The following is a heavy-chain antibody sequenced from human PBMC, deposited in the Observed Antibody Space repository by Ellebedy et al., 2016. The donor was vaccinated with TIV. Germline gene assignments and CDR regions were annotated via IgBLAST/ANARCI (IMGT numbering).Heavy chain of an antibody. CDR1: GFTFSDYY. Sequence: PGGSLRLSCAGSGFTFSDYYMSWVRQAPGKGLEWVSYITSSGSAIYYADSVNGRFTVARDNAKNSLYLQMNSLRTEETAVYYCAKEDWLDGNKIGSYYFHYWGQGTLVTVSA. D-gene: IGHD5-24*01. J-gene: IGHJ4*02. CDR3: AKEDWLDGNKIGSYYFHY. CDR2: ITSSGSAI. V-gene: IGHV3-11*04.